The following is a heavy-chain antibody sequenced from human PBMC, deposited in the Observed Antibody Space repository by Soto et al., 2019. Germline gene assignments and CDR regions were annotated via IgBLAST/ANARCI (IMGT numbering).Heavy chain of an antibody. D-gene: IGHD2-15*01. J-gene: IGHJ6*02. CDR3: ARDGGNQENYYYYYGMDV. Sequence: GGSLRLSCAASGFTFSSYSMNWVRQAPGKGLEWVSSISSSSSYIYYADSVKGRFTISRDNAKNSPYLQMNSLRAEDTAVYYCARDGGNQENYYYYYGMDVWGQGTTVTVSS. CDR2: ISSSSSYI. V-gene: IGHV3-21*01. CDR1: GFTFSSYS.